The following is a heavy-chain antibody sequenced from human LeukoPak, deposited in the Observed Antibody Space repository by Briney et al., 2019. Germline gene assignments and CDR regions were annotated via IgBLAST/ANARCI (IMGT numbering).Heavy chain of an antibody. J-gene: IGHJ4*02. CDR3: AKRMGPSIAATDLDY. Sequence: GGSLRLSCAASGFTFSNYAMSWVRQAPGKGLEWVSGINVSGGSTFYADSVRGRFTISRDNSKNTLYLQMNSLRAEDTAVYYCAKRMGPSIAATDLDYWGQGSLVTVSS. CDR2: INVSGGST. CDR1: GFTFSNYA. V-gene: IGHV3-23*01. D-gene: IGHD6-13*01.